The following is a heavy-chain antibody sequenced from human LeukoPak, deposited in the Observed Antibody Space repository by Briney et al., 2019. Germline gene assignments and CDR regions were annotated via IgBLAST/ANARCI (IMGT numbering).Heavy chain of an antibody. Sequence: SETLSLTCTVSGYSISSGYYWGWIRQPPGKGLEWIGSIYHSGSTYYNPSLKSRVTISVDTSKNQFSLKLSSVTAADTAVYYCATVWRCTNGVCYTYFDYWGQGTLVTVSS. J-gene: IGHJ4*02. D-gene: IGHD2-8*01. CDR1: GYSISSGYY. V-gene: IGHV4-38-2*02. CDR2: IYHSGST. CDR3: ATVWRCTNGVCYTYFDY.